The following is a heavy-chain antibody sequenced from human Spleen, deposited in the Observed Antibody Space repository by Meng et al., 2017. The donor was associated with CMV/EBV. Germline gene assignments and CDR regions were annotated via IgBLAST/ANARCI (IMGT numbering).Heavy chain of an antibody. J-gene: IGHJ6*02. CDR1: GFTLSSHC. Sequence: GESLKISCAASGFTLSSHCMKWVRQAPGKGLEWVDNINQDGSEKYYVDSVKGRFTPSRDNANNSLYLQMNSLRAEDTGVYYCAREYCGGGSCYTGCMDVWGHGTTVTVSS. CDR3: AREYCGGGSCYTGCMDV. V-gene: IGHV3-7*03. D-gene: IGHD2-15*01. CDR2: INQDGSEK.